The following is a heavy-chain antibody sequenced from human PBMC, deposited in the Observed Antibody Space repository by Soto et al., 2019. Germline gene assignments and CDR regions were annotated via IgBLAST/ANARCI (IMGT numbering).Heavy chain of an antibody. J-gene: IGHJ5*02. D-gene: IGHD3-3*01. Sequence: PSETLSLTCTVSGGSMSSYYWTWIRQPAGKGLEWIGRVYSSGGTHYNPSLKSRVTISIDTSKNQFSLRLLSVTDADTAVYCCARGQRFSDWFDPWGQGTLVTVSS. V-gene: IGHV4-4*07. CDR3: ARGQRFSDWFDP. CDR1: GGSMSSYY. CDR2: VYSSGGT.